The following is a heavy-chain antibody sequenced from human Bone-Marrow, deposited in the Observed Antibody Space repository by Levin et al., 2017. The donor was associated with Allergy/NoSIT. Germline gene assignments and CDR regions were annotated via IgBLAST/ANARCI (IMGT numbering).Heavy chain of an antibody. Sequence: SVKVSCKASGGTFSSYAISWVRQAPGQGLEWMGRIIPILGIANYAQKFQGRVTITADKSTSTAYMELSSLRSEDTAVYYCAREEYYDILTGYHRRGFDYWGQGTLVTVSS. V-gene: IGHV1-69*04. CDR2: IIPILGIA. CDR3: AREEYYDILTGYHRRGFDY. CDR1: GGTFSSYA. J-gene: IGHJ4*02. D-gene: IGHD3-9*01.